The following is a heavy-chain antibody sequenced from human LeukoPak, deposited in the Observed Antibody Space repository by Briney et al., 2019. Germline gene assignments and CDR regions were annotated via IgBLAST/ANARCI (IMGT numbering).Heavy chain of an antibody. CDR2: LYSGGDT. J-gene: IGHJ4*02. D-gene: IGHD3-22*01. Sequence: GGSLRLSCAASGFIVSSNYMSWVRQAPGKGLEWVSVLYSGGDTYYADSLKGRFTFSRDNSKNTLYLQMNSLRAVDTAVYYCAREYYYDRSGYLFDYWGQGTLVTVSS. CDR1: GFIVSSNY. CDR3: AREYYYDRSGYLFDY. V-gene: IGHV3-66*02.